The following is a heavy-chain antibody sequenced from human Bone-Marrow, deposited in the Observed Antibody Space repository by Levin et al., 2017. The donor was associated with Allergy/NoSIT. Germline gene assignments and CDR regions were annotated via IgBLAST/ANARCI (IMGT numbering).Heavy chain of an antibody. D-gene: IGHD6-13*01. CDR2: IGPTGET. V-gene: IGHV3-13*01. Sequence: SCAASGFTFSNFDMLWVRQVPGKGLEWVSAIGPTGETYYPGSVRGRFTISRENAKNSLYLQMNSLRVGDTAVYYCARGSSGWYGWFDPWGQGTLVTVSS. J-gene: IGHJ5*02. CDR1: GFTFSNFD. CDR3: ARGSSGWYGWFDP.